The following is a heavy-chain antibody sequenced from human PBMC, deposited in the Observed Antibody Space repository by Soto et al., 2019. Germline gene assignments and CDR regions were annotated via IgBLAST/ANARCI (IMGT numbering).Heavy chain of an antibody. D-gene: IGHD6-6*01. J-gene: IGHJ5*02. Sequence: PGGSLGLSCAASGFTLCSYVMSWVRQDTGKGLEWVANIKEEGSEKYYVDSVKGRFTISRDNAKNSLYLQMNSLRAEDTALYYCVQSDAGRSRGAARTWGQGTLVPVSS. CDR1: GFTLCSYV. V-gene: IGHV3-7*01. CDR2: IKEEGSEK. CDR3: VQSDAGRSRGAART.